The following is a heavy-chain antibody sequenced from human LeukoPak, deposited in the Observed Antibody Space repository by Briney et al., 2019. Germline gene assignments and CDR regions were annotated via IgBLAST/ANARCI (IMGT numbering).Heavy chain of an antibody. CDR3: ARHRTIVAATGSFDY. CDR2: VSHSGSA. Sequence: SETLSLTCTVSGTSISSYNYYWGWIRQSPGQGLEWIGSVSHSGSAYYHPSLKSRLAISVDTSKNQFSLNLRSVTAADTAVYYCARHRTIVAATGSFDYWGQGTLGIVSS. V-gene: IGHV4-39*01. D-gene: IGHD1-26*01. CDR1: GTSISSYNYY. J-gene: IGHJ4*02.